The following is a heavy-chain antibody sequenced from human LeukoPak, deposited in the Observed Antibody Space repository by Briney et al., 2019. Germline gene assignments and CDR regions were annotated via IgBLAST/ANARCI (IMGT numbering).Heavy chain of an antibody. CDR3: ARGGSGYSYGKIDS. Sequence: PGGSLRLSCAASGFTFSNYWSNWVRQAPGKGLEWVANIKQDGSETYCVDSVKGRFTISRDNAKNSLYLQMNSLRDEDTAVYYCARGGSGYSYGKIDSWGQGILVTVSS. V-gene: IGHV3-7*01. CDR1: GFTFSNYW. D-gene: IGHD5-18*01. CDR2: IKQDGSET. J-gene: IGHJ4*02.